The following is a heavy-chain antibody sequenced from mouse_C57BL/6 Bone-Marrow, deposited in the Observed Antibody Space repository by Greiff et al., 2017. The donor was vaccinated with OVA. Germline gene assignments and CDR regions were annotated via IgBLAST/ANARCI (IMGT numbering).Heavy chain of an antibody. CDR1: GYAFTNYL. CDR3: ARRGQRGYFDD. V-gene: IGHV1-54*01. J-gene: IGHJ2*01. CDR2: INPGSGGT. D-gene: IGHD3-3*01. Sequence: VQLQQSGAELVRPGTSVKVSCKASGYAFTNYLIEWVKQRPGQGLEWIGVINPGSGGTNYNEKFKGKATLTADKSSSTAYMQLSSLTSEDSAVYFCARRGQRGYFDDWGQGTTLTVSS.